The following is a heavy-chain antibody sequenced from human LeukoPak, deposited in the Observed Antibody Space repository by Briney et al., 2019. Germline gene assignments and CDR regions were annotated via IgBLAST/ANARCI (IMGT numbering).Heavy chain of an antibody. CDR2: ISSSSSTI. CDR3: ARDGRYYYMDV. V-gene: IGHV3-48*01. D-gene: IGHD1-26*01. CDR1: GFTFSSYS. Sequence: GGSLRPSCAASGFTFSSYSMNWVRQAPGKGLEWVSYISSSSSTIYYADSVKGRFTISRDNAKNSLYLQMNSLRAEDTAVYYCARDGRYYYMDVWGKGTTVTVSS. J-gene: IGHJ6*03.